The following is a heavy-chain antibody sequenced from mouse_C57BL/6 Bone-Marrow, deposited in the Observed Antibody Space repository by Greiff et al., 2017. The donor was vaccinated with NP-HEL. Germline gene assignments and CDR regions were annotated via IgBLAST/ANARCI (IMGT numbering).Heavy chain of an antibody. J-gene: IGHJ3*01. CDR3: VRPGWSAWFAY. CDR1: GFSFNTYA. CDR2: IRSKSNNYAT. D-gene: IGHD1-1*02. V-gene: IGHV10-1*01. Sequence: EVKVVESGGGLVQPKGSLKLSCAASGFSFNTYAMNWVRQAPGKGLEWVARIRSKSNNYATYYADSVKDRFTISRDDSESMLYLQMNNVKTEDTAMYYCVRPGWSAWFAYWGQGTLVTVSA.